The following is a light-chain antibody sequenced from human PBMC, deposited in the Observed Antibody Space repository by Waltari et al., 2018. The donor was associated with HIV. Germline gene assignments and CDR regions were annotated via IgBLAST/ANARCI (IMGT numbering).Light chain of an antibody. CDR2: GAS. V-gene: IGKV3-15*01. CDR1: QSVSSN. J-gene: IGKJ4*01. Sequence: EIVMTQSPATLSVSPGERATLSCRTSQSVSSNLAWYQQKPGQAPRLLIYGASTTATGFPARFSGSGSGTEFTLTISSLQSEDFAVYYCQQYNNWPQTFGGGTKVEIK. CDR3: QQYNNWPQT.